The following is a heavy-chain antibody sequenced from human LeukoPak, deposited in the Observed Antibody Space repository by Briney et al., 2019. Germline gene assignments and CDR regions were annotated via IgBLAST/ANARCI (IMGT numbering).Heavy chain of an antibody. D-gene: IGHD6-6*01. Sequence: SETLSLTCTVSGGSISSYYWSWIRQPPGKGLEWIGCIYYSGSTNYNPSFKSRVTISVDTSKNQFSLKLSSVTAADTAVYYCARDGIGSSTPFDYWGQGTLVTVSS. CDR1: GGSISSYY. J-gene: IGHJ4*02. V-gene: IGHV4-59*12. CDR2: IYYSGST. CDR3: ARDGIGSSTPFDY.